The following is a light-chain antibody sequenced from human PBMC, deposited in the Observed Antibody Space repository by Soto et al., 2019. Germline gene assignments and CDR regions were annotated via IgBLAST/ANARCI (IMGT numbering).Light chain of an antibody. V-gene: IGLV2-8*01. CDR2: EVS. J-gene: IGLJ2*01. Sequence: QSALTQPPSASGSPGQSVTISCTGTSSDVGGYTYVSWYQQHPGKAPKLIIYEVSSRPSGVPDRFSGSKSGNTASLTVSGLQAEDEADYYCCSYAGSKNLVFGAGTKLTVL. CDR1: SSDVGGYTY. CDR3: CSYAGSKNLV.